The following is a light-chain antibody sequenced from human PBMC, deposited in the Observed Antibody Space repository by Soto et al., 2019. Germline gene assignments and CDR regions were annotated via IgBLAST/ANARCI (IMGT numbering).Light chain of an antibody. Sequence: QSALTQPASMSGSPGQSITISCTGTSSDVGGYNYVSWYQHHPGKAPKLMISEVSNRPSGVSNRFSGSKSGNTASLIISGLQSEDAADYYCAAWDDSLKGVVLGGGTQLTVL. J-gene: IGLJ7*01. CDR3: AAWDDSLKGVV. CDR2: EVS. CDR1: SSDVGGYNY. V-gene: IGLV2-14*01.